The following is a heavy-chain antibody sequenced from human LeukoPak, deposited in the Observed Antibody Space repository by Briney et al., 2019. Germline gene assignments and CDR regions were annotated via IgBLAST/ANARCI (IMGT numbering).Heavy chain of an antibody. CDR2: IGIRGDT. CDR3: ARGGIQVSGIDEFDY. D-gene: IGHD6-19*01. J-gene: IGHJ4*02. V-gene: IGHV3-13*01. Sequence: GGSLRLSCAASGFTFIDYDMHWVRQVIGKDLEWVSAIGIRGDTHYSGSVKGRFTISRENAESSLYLQMNSLRAEDTAVYYCARGGIQVSGIDEFDYWGQGTLVTVSS. CDR1: GFTFIDYD.